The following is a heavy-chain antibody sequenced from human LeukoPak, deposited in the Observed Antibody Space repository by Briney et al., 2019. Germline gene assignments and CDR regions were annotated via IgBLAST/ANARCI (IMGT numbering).Heavy chain of an antibody. Sequence: SETLSLTCTVSGGSISSSSYYWGWIRQPPGKGLEWIGEINHSGSTNYNPSLKSRVTISVDTSKNQFSLKLSSVTAADTAVYYCARGTVRYYDILTGYFPSRCFDYWGQGTLVTVSS. D-gene: IGHD3-9*01. CDR2: INHSGST. CDR3: ARGTVRYYDILTGYFPSRCFDY. J-gene: IGHJ4*02. V-gene: IGHV4-39*07. CDR1: GGSISSSSYY.